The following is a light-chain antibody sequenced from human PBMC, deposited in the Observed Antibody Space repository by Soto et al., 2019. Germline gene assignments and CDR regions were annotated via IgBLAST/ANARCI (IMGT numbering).Light chain of an antibody. Sequence: EIVLTQSPGTLSLSPGERATLSCRASESVSSSYLAWYQQKPGKTPRPLVYRASNRATGIPARFSGSGSGTDFTLTISSLEPEDFEVYYCQQRSNWPVTFGQGTKVDIK. J-gene: IGKJ1*01. V-gene: IGKV3D-20*02. CDR3: QQRSNWPVT. CDR2: RAS. CDR1: ESVSSSY.